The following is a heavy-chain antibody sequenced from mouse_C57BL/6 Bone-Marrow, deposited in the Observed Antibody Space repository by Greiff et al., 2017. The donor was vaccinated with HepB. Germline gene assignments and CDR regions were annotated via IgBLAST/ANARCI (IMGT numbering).Heavy chain of an antibody. J-gene: IGHJ4*01. Sequence: VQLQQSGPGLVQPSQSLSITCTVSGFSLTSYGVHWVRQSPGKGLEWLGVIWRGGSTDYNAAFMSRLSITKDNSKSQVFFKMNSLQADDTAIYYCAKRHYYGSSYAMDYWGQGTSVTVSS. CDR1: GFSLTSYG. D-gene: IGHD1-1*01. V-gene: IGHV2-5*01. CDR3: AKRHYYGSSYAMDY. CDR2: IWRGGST.